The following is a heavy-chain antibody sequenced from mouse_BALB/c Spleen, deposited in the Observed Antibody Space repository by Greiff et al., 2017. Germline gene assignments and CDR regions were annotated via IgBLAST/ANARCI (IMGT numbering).Heavy chain of an antibody. CDR2: INSNGGST. V-gene: IGHV5-6-3*01. CDR3: ARKGFGSSYLYFDV. Sequence: EVMLVESGGGLVQPGGSLKLSCAASGFTFSSYGMSWVRQTPDKRLELVATINSNGGSTYYPDSVKGRFTISRDNAKNTLYLQMSSLKSEDTAMYYGARKGFGSSYLYFDVWGAGTTVTVSS. J-gene: IGHJ1*01. CDR1: GFTFSSYG. D-gene: IGHD1-1*01.